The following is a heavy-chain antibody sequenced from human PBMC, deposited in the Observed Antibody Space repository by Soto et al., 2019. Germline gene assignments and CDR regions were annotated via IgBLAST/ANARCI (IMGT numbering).Heavy chain of an antibody. D-gene: IGHD1-26*01. V-gene: IGHV1-18*01. CDR3: ARASGSSYWFDP. CDR1: GYTFASYG. Sequence: QVHLVQSGAEVKKPGASVKVSCKASGYTFASYGISWVRQAPGQGLEWMGWISAYNGNTNYAQKLQGRVTMTTDTSTRTAYMELRRLRSDDTAVYYCARASGSSYWFDPWGQGTLVTVSS. J-gene: IGHJ5*02. CDR2: ISAYNGNT.